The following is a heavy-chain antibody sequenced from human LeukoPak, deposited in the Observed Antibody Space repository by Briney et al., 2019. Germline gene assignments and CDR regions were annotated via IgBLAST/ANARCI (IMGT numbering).Heavy chain of an antibody. CDR2: VNPRGAGT. Sequence: ASVKVSCKASGYTFRSYDITWVRQAPGQGLEWMGLVNPRGAGTTYAQKFQGRVTMTRDTSTSTLYMDLSSLRSDDTAVYYCARGIYPYYFDYWGQGTLVTVSS. J-gene: IGHJ4*02. V-gene: IGHV1-46*01. D-gene: IGHD2/OR15-2a*01. CDR1: GYTFRSYD. CDR3: ARGIYPYYFDY.